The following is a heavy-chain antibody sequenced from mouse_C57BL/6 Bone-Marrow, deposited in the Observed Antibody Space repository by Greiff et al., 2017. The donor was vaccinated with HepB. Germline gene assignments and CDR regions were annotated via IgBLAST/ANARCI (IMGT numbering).Heavy chain of an antibody. V-gene: IGHV1-19*01. Sequence: EVQRVESGPVLVKPGASVKMSCKASGYTFTDYYMNWVKQSHGKSLEWIGVINPYNGGTSYNQKFKGKATLTVDKSSSTAYMELNSLTSEDSAVYYCARSGDYDAAWFAYWGQGTLVTVSA. CDR1: GYTFTDYY. J-gene: IGHJ3*01. CDR3: ARSGDYDAAWFAY. CDR2: INPYNGGT. D-gene: IGHD2-4*01.